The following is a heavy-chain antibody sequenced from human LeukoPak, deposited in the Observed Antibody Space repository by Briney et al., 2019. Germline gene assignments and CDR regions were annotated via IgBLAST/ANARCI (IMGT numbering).Heavy chain of an antibody. J-gene: IGHJ4*02. CDR3: AKTTAGYSSGRYPGWPVDY. Sequence: GGSLRLSCAASGFTFSSYAMSWVRQAPGKGLEWVSAISGSGYSTYYTDSVKGRFAISRDNSKNTLYLQMNSLRADDTAVYYCAKTTAGYSSGRYPGWPVDYWGQGTLVTVSP. CDR2: ISGSGYST. D-gene: IGHD6-19*01. CDR1: GFTFSSYA. V-gene: IGHV3-23*01.